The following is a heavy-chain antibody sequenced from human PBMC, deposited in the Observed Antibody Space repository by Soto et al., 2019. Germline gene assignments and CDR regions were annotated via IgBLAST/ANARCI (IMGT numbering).Heavy chain of an antibody. CDR2: LNSDGSAT. J-gene: IGHJ4*02. Sequence: EVQLVESGGGLVQPGESLRLSCAASGFTFSSYWMHWVRQAPGRGLVWVSRLNSDGSATTYADSVKGRFTISRDNVQNRLYLQMNSLRAEDTAVFFCARDTQLWRLDSLGQGTLVTVSS. CDR3: ARDTQLWRLDS. V-gene: IGHV3-74*01. D-gene: IGHD5-18*01. CDR1: GFTFSSYW.